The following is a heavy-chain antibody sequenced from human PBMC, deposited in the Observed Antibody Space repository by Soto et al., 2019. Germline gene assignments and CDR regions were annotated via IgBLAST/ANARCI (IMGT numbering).Heavy chain of an antibody. CDR2: IYHSGST. CDR1: GGSISSSNW. Sequence: QVQLQESGPGLVKPSGTLSLTCAVSGGSISSSNWWSWVRQPPGKGLEWIGEIYHSGSTNYNPSLKSRFTISVDKSKHQFSLKLSSVTAADTAVYYCARVSGSYYYGMDVWGQGITVTVSS. J-gene: IGHJ6*02. D-gene: IGHD1-26*01. CDR3: ARVSGSYYYGMDV. V-gene: IGHV4-4*02.